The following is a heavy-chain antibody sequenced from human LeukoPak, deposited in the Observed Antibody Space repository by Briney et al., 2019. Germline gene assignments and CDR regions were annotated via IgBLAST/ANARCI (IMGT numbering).Heavy chain of an antibody. J-gene: IGHJ6*02. CDR3: ARARYCSGGSCYPKYYYYYYGMDV. CDR2: INHSGST. D-gene: IGHD2-15*01. CDR1: GGSFSGYY. Sequence: KPSETLSLTCAVYGGSFSGYYWSWIRQPPGKGLEWIGEINHSGSTNYNPSLKSRVTISVDTSKNQFSLKLSSVTAADTAVYYCARARYCSGGSCYPKYYYYYYGMDVWGQGTTVTVSS. V-gene: IGHV4-34*01.